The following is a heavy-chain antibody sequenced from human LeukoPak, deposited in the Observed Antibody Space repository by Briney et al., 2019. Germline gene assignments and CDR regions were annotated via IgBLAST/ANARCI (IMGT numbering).Heavy chain of an antibody. D-gene: IGHD5-24*01. CDR2: IYYSGST. Sequence: SETLSLTCTVSGGSISSSSYYWGWIRQPPGKGLEWIGSIYYSGSTYYNPSLKSRVTISVDTSKNQFSLKLSSVTAADTAVYYCARRGSWDGYNIDYWGQGTLVTVSS. CDR1: GGSISSSSYY. J-gene: IGHJ4*02. V-gene: IGHV4-39*01. CDR3: ARRGSWDGYNIDY.